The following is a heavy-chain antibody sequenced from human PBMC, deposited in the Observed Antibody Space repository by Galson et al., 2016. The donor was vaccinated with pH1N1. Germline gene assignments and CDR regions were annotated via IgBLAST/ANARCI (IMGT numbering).Heavy chain of an antibody. CDR3: ARDRGSVDIGTYYFDY. Sequence: ETLSLTCTVSGGSISGYYWSWIRQPAGKGLEWIGRIHTSGSTNYNPSLKSRVTMSVDTSKNQFSRKVSSVTAADTAVYYCARDRGSVDIGTYYFDYWGQGTLVTVSS. V-gene: IGHV4-4*07. CDR1: GGSISGYY. CDR2: IHTSGST. D-gene: IGHD5-12*01. J-gene: IGHJ4*02.